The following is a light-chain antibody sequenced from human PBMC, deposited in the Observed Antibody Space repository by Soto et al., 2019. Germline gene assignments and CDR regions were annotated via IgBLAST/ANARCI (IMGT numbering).Light chain of an antibody. Sequence: ALQMTQSPSSLSASIGDRVTITCRASQDIRNDLGWYQQKPGKAPKILIYTASSLQSGVPPRFSASGSGTDFTLTISSLQPEDFATYYCLQDHNYPYTFGQGTKVEIK. V-gene: IGKV1-6*02. CDR3: LQDHNYPYT. J-gene: IGKJ2*01. CDR1: QDIRND. CDR2: TAS.